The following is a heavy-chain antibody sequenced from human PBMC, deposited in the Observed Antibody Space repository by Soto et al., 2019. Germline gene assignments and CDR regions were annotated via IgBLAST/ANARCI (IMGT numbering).Heavy chain of an antibody. D-gene: IGHD6-19*01. J-gene: IGHJ3*02. CDR3: ASEYSSGWYKSDAFDI. Sequence: ASVKVSCKASGYTFTSYGISWVRQAPGQGLEWMGWISAYNGNTNYAQKLQGRVTMTTDASTSTAYMELRSLRSDDTAVYYCASEYSSGWYKSDAFDIWGQGTMVTVSS. CDR1: GYTFTSYG. V-gene: IGHV1-18*01. CDR2: ISAYNGNT.